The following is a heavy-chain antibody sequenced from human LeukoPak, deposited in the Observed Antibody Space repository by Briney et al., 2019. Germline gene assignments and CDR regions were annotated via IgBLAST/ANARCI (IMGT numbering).Heavy chain of an antibody. CDR2: IYHSGST. Sequence: SETLSLTCIVSGYSISSGYYWGWIRQPPGKGLEWIGSIYHSGSTYYNPSLKSRVTISVDTSKNQFSLNLNSVTAADTAVYYCARNTVYCMDVWGQGTTVTVSS. V-gene: IGHV4-38-2*02. J-gene: IGHJ6*02. CDR1: GYSISSGYY. CDR3: ARNTVYCMDV.